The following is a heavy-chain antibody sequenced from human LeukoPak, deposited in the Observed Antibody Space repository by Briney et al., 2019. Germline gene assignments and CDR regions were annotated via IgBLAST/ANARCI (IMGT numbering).Heavy chain of an antibody. J-gene: IGHJ6*02. Sequence: ASVKVSCKASGYTFTSYDINWVRQATGQGLEWMGWMNPNSGNTGYAQKFQGRVTMTRNTSISTAYMELSSLRSEDTAVYYCARGIERAAHYYYYGMDVWGQGTTVTVSS. CDR2: MNPNSGNT. CDR3: ARGIERAAHYYYYGMDV. V-gene: IGHV1-8*01. D-gene: IGHD2-15*01. CDR1: GYTFTSYD.